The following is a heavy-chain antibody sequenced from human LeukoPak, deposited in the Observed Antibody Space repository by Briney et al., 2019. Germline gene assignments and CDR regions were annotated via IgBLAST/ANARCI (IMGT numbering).Heavy chain of an antibody. J-gene: IGHJ5*02. CDR1: GGSISSSSYY. D-gene: IGHD4-23*01. V-gene: IGHV4-39*01. Sequence: SETLSLTCTVSGGSISSSSYYWGWVRQPPGKGLEWIAIIYYSGSTYYNPSLKSRVTISVDTPKNQFYLKLSSVTAADTAVYYCARSPLKGGGKRFDPWGQGTLVTVSS. CDR2: IYYSGST. CDR3: ARSPLKGGGKRFDP.